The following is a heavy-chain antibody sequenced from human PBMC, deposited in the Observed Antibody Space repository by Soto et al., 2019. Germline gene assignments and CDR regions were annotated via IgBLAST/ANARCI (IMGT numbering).Heavy chain of an antibody. J-gene: IGHJ6*03. V-gene: IGHV3-66*01. CDR2: IYSGGST. Sequence: GGSLRLSCAASGFTVSSNYMSWVRQAPGKGLEWVSVIYSGGSTYYADSGRGRFTISRDNSKNTLNLKMNSLRAEDTAVYYCARFPRDDYIWGSYRDYYYYYMDVWGKGTTVTVSS. D-gene: IGHD3-16*02. CDR3: ARFPRDDYIWGSYRDYYYYYMDV. CDR1: GFTVSSNY.